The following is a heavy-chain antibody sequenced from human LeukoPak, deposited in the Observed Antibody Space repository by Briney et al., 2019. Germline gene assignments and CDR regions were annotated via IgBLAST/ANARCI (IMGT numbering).Heavy chain of an antibody. V-gene: IGHV3-21*01. Sequence: GGSLRLSCAASGFTFSSYWMNWVRQAPGKGLEWVSSISSSSSYIYYADSVKGRFTISRDNAKNSLYLQMSSLRAKDTAVYYCTTDQTQYLRYGYFDYWGQGTLVTVSS. CDR3: TTDQTQYLRYGYFDY. D-gene: IGHD4-11*01. CDR1: GFTFSSYW. CDR2: ISSSSSYI. J-gene: IGHJ4*02.